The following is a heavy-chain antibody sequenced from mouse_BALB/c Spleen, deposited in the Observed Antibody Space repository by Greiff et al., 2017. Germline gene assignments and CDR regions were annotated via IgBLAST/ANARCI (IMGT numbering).Heavy chain of an antibody. J-gene: IGHJ1*01. Sequence: EVQGVESGPGLVKPSQSLSLTCTVTGYSITSDYAWNWIRQFPGNKLEWMGYISYSGSTSYNPSLKSRISITRDTSKNQFFLQLNSVTTEDTATYYCARGGLDYYGSSRYFDVWGAGTTVTVSS. CDR1: GYSITSDYA. D-gene: IGHD1-1*01. CDR3: ARGGLDYYGSSRYFDV. V-gene: IGHV3-2*02. CDR2: ISYSGST.